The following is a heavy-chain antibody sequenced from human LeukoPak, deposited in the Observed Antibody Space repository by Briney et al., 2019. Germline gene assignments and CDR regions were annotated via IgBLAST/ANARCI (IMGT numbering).Heavy chain of an antibody. Sequence: GASVKVSCKASGYTFTSYGISWVRQAPGQGLEWMGWISAYNGNTNYAQKLQGRVTMTTDTSTSTAYMELRSLRSDDTAVYYCARDRLAYSSGWYLVPADAYYYYGMDVWGQGTTVTVSS. D-gene: IGHD6-19*01. V-gene: IGHV1-18*01. CDR2: ISAYNGNT. J-gene: IGHJ6*02. CDR1: GYTFTSYG. CDR3: ARDRLAYSSGWYLVPADAYYYYGMDV.